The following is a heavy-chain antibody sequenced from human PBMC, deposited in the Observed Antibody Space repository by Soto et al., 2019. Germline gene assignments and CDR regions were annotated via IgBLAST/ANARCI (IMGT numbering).Heavy chain of an antibody. CDR2: IWYDASNK. D-gene: IGHD2-2*03. CDR1: GFTFSGYG. CDR3: ARDLGSTNYYFDY. V-gene: IGHV3-33*01. J-gene: IGHJ4*02. Sequence: QVQLVESGGGVVQPGTSLRLSCAASGFTFSGYGFHWVRQAPGTGLEWVAVIWYDASNKYYVDSVKGRFTISRDNSKNTLYLQMNSLRAEDTAVYYCARDLGSTNYYFDYWGQGTLVTVSS.